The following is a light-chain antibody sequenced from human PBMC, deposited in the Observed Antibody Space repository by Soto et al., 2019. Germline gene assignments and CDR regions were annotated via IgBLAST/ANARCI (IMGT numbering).Light chain of an antibody. Sequence: QSALTQPRSVSGSPGQSVTISCTGTSSDVGGYDFVSWYQQHPGKAPTLMIYDVSKRPSGVPDRFSGSKSGSTASLTISGLQAEDEADYYCCSYAGTYTPSYVFGTGTKVTVL. J-gene: IGLJ1*01. CDR2: DVS. CDR3: CSYAGTYTPSYV. CDR1: SSDVGGYDF. V-gene: IGLV2-11*01.